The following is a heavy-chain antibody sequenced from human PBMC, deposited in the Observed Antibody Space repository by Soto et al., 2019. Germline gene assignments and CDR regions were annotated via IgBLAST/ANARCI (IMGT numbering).Heavy chain of an antibody. J-gene: IGHJ4*02. D-gene: IGHD2-21*01. CDR1: GGSIDRSNYY. CDR3: ARHFVAVVIKGWGY. CDR2: TYYNGNA. V-gene: IGHV4-39*01. Sequence: QLQLQESGPGLVKPSETLSLTCTVSGGSIDRSNYYWDWMRQPPGKGVEWIGTTYYNGNAYYNPSLNGRVTMSVDTSKTQFSLKLISVTAADTAVYYCARHFVAVVIKGWGYWGQGTLVTVSS.